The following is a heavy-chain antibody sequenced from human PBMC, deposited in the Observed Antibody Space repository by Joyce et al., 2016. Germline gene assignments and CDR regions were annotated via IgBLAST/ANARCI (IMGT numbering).Heavy chain of an antibody. V-gene: IGHV1-2*02. CDR2: INPDSGGT. D-gene: IGHD3-3*01. CDR3: ARGGYYGPYYFDY. CDR1: GYTFTDYY. Sequence: QVQLVQSGAEVKQPGASVKVSCKASGYTFTDYYMHWVRQAPGQGLEWMGCINPDSGGTNYAEKFQGRVTMTRDTSVSTTYMELSRLRSDDTAVYYCARGGYYGPYYFDYWGQGTLVTVSS. J-gene: IGHJ4*02.